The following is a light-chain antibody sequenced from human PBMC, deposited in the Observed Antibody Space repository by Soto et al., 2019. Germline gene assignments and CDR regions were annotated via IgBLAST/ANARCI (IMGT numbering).Light chain of an antibody. CDR3: QQLASYPLT. CDR1: QGISSH. V-gene: IGKV1-9*01. J-gene: IGKJ4*01. CDR2: GAS. Sequence: LTRSLSSLSASLVAIVTITCRASQGISSHLAWYQQKPGKAPKLLIYGASTLQSGVPSRFSGSGSGTDFTLTISSLQPEDFASYCCQQLASYPLTFGGGTKVDIK.